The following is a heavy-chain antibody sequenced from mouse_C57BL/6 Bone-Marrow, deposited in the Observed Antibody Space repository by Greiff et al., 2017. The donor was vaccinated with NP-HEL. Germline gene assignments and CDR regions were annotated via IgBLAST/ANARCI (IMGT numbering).Heavy chain of an antibody. CDR3: ARQLRHRDAGFAY. Sequence: EVKVVESGGGLVKPGGSLKLSCAASGFTFSDYGMHWVRQAPEKGLEWVAYISSGSSTIYYADTVKGRFTISRDNAKNTLFLQMTSLRSEDTAMYYGARQLRHRDAGFAYWGQGTLVTVSA. D-gene: IGHD3-2*02. CDR1: GFTFSDYG. V-gene: IGHV5-17*01. CDR2: ISSGSSTI. J-gene: IGHJ3*01.